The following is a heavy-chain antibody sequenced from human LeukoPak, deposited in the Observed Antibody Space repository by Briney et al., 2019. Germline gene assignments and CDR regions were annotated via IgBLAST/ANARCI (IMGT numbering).Heavy chain of an antibody. Sequence: EASVKVSCKASGYTFTSYGISWVRQAPGQGLEWMGWISAYNGNTNYAQKLQGRVTMTTDTSTSTAYMELRSLRSGDTAVYYCARVPRITYSPAPFDYWGQGTLVTVSS. CDR3: ARVPRITYSPAPFDY. J-gene: IGHJ4*02. CDR1: GYTFTSYG. CDR2: ISAYNGNT. D-gene: IGHD2-15*01. V-gene: IGHV1-18*01.